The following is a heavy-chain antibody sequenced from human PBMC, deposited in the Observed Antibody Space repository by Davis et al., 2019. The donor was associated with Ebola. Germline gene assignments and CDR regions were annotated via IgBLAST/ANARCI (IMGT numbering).Heavy chain of an antibody. CDR1: GYTFTGYY. J-gene: IGHJ3*02. D-gene: IGHD3-10*01. Sequence: ASVKVSCKASGYTFTGYYMHWVRQAPGQGLEWMGWINPNSGGTNYAQKFQGWVTMTRDTSISTAYMELSRLRSDDTAVYYCARDFFLGYYGSGDAFDIWGQGTMVTVSS. CDR3: ARDFFLGYYGSGDAFDI. V-gene: IGHV1-2*04. CDR2: INPNSGGT.